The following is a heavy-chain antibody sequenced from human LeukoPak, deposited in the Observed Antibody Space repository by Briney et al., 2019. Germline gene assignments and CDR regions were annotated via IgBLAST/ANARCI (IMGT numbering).Heavy chain of an antibody. CDR1: GGSLSSYY. D-gene: IGHD4-23*01. CDR3: ARHTTVVPPHYFDY. Sequence: SETLSLTCTVSGGSLSSYYWSWIPQPPGKGLEWIGYIYYSGSTNYNPSLKSRVTISLDTSKNQISLKLSSVTAADTAVYYCARHTTVVPPHYFDYWGQGTLVTVSS. CDR2: IYYSGST. J-gene: IGHJ4*02. V-gene: IGHV4-59*08.